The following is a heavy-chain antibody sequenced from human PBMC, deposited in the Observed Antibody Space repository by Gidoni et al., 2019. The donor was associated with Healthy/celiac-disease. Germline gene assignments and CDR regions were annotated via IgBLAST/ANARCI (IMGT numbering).Heavy chain of an antibody. Sequence: QLQLQESGPGLVKPSETLSLTCTVSGGSISSRSYYWGWIRQPPGKGLEWIGSIYYSGSTYYNPSLKSRVTISVDTSKNQFSLKLSSVTAADTAVYYCARHGSGVTMIVVVSYYFDYWGQGTLVTVSS. CDR1: GGSISSRSYY. D-gene: IGHD3-22*01. CDR3: ARHGSGVTMIVVVSYYFDY. V-gene: IGHV4-39*01. J-gene: IGHJ4*02. CDR2: IYYSGST.